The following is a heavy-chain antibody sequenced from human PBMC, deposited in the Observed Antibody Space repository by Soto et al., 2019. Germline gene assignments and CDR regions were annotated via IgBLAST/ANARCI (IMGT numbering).Heavy chain of an antibody. CDR3: ARGGSSSTYQFDY. Sequence: PSETLSLTCTVSGGSISSGGYYWSWIRQHPGKGPEWIGYIYYSGSTYYNPSLKSRVTISVDTSKNQFSLKLSSVTAADTAVYYCARGGSSSTYQFDYWGQGTLVTVSS. V-gene: IGHV4-31*02. J-gene: IGHJ4*02. CDR2: IYYSGST. D-gene: IGHD6-6*01. CDR1: GGSISSGGYY.